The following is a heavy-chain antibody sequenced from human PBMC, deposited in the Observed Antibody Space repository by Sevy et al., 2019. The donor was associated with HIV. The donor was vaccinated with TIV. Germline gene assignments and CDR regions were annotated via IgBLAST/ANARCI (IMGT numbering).Heavy chain of an antibody. D-gene: IGHD3-10*01. J-gene: IGHJ4*02. CDR1: GFTFSSYG. Sequence: GGSLRLSCAASGFTFSSYGMHWVRQAPGKGLEWVAVISYDGSNKYYADSVKGRFTISRDNSKNTLYLQMNSLRAEDTAVYYCAKDYYGSGIYHFDYWGQGTLVTVSS. CDR2: ISYDGSNK. V-gene: IGHV3-30*18. CDR3: AKDYYGSGIYHFDY.